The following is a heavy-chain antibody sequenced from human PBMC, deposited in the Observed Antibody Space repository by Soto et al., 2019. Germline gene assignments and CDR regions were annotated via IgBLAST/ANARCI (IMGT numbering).Heavy chain of an antibody. D-gene: IGHD2-15*01. CDR3: ASSHCSGGSCYPQVFDY. Sequence: SETLSLTCTVSGGSISSSSYYWGWIRQPPGKGLEWIGSIYYSGSTYYNPSLKSRVTISVDTSKNQFSLKLSSVTAADTAVYYCASSHCSGGSCYPQVFDYWGQGTLVTVSS. CDR1: GGSISSSSYY. CDR2: IYYSGST. V-gene: IGHV4-39*01. J-gene: IGHJ4*02.